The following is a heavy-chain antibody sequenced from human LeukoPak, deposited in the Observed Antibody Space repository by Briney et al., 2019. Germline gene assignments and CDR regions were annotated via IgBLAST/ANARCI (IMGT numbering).Heavy chain of an antibody. D-gene: IGHD2-15*01. J-gene: IGHJ4*02. V-gene: IGHV4-39*07. Sequence: SETLSLTCTVSGDSISTSNSYWGWIRQPPGKGLEWIGSIYYSGSTYYNPSLKSRVTISVDTSKNQFSLKLSSVTAADTAVYYCARYCSGGSCYSSAPFDYWGQGNLVTVSS. CDR1: GDSISTSNSY. CDR2: IYYSGST. CDR3: ARYCSGGSCYSSAPFDY.